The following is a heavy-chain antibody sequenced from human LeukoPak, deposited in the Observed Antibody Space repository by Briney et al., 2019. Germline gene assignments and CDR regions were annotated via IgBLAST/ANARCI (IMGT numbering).Heavy chain of an antibody. CDR3: ARDLGDIVVVPAAEYYYYYGMDV. J-gene: IGHJ6*02. V-gene: IGHV3-30-3*01. CDR1: GFTFSSYA. CDR2: ISYDGSNK. Sequence: GGSLRLSCAASGFTFSSYAMHWVRQAPGKGLEWVAVISYDGSNKYYADSVKGRFTISRDNSKNTLYLQMNSLRAEDTAVYYCARDLGDIVVVPAAEYYYYYGMDVWGQGTTVTVPS. D-gene: IGHD2-2*01.